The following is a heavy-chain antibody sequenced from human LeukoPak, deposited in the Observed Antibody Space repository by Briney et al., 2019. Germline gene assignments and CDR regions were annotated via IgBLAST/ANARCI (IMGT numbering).Heavy chain of an antibody. CDR2: IWYDGSDK. V-gene: IGHV3-33*01. J-gene: IGHJ4*02. CDR3: ARAREGLCSSTSCQTALDY. CDR1: GFTFSTYG. Sequence: GGSLRLSCAASGFTFSTYGMHWVRQAPGKGLEWVVVIWYDGSDKNHADSVKGRFTISRDNSKSTLYLQMNSLRAEDTAVYYCARAREGLCSSTSCQTALDYWGQGTLVTVSS. D-gene: IGHD2-2*01.